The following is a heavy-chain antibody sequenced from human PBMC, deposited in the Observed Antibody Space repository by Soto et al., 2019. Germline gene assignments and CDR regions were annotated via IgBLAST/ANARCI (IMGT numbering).Heavy chain of an antibody. V-gene: IGHV2-5*02. CDR1: GFSLNTRDVG. Sequence: QITLNESGPALVKPTQTLTLTCTFSGFSLNTRDVGVGWIRQPPGKALEWLGVVYWDDDKTYSPSLKSRLTITKDTPKNQVVLRMTKMDPVDTATYYCAHCMGGVVSFWGQGTLVTVSS. CDR3: AHCMGGVVSF. J-gene: IGHJ4*02. CDR2: VYWDDDK. D-gene: IGHD3-16*01.